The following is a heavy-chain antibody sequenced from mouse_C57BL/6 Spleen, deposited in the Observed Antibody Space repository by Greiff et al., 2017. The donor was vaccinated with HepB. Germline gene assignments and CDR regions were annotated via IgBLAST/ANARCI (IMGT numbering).Heavy chain of an antibody. CDR2: IDPETGGT. J-gene: IGHJ2*01. Sequence: QVQLKESGAELVRPGASVTLSCKASGYTFTDYEMHWVKQTPVHGLEWIGAIDPETGGTAYNQKFKGKAILTADKSSSTAYMELRSLTSEDSAVYYCTRSTGTDFDYWGQGTTLTVSS. D-gene: IGHD4-1*02. CDR3: TRSTGTDFDY. V-gene: IGHV1-15*01. CDR1: GYTFTDYE.